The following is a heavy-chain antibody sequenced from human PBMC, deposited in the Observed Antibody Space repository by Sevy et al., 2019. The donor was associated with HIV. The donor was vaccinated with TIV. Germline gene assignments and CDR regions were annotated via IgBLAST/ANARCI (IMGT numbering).Heavy chain of an antibody. CDR2: INPDNGDT. CDR1: GYMFTHFY. D-gene: IGHD3-3*01. Sequence: ASVKVSCKSTGYMFTHFYINWVRLAPGQGLEWVGWINPDNGDTDYGQKFQGRVTMTRDTSLSSAYMELSSLRSDDTAIYYCARNLAIFGLQNGLDVRGQGTSVTVSS. J-gene: IGHJ6*02. CDR3: ARNLAIFGLQNGLDV. V-gene: IGHV1-2*02.